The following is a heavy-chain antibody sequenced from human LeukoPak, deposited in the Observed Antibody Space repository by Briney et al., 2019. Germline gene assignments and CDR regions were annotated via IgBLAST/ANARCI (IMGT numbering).Heavy chain of an antibody. CDR3: AKRSGRNGPPVWFDY. V-gene: IGHV3-23*01. D-gene: IGHD2-8*01. CDR2: ISGNGGST. Sequence: GGSLRLSCAASGFTFSSYGMGWVRQAPGKGLEWVSSISGNGGSTYYADSVKGRFTISRDNSKNTLYLQMNSLRAEDTAVYYCAKRSGRNGPPVWFDYWGQGTLVTVSS. CDR1: GFTFSSYG. J-gene: IGHJ4*02.